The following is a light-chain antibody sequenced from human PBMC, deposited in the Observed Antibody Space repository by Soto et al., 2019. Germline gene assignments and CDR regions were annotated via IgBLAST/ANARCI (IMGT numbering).Light chain of an antibody. V-gene: IGKV3D-20*02. J-gene: IGKJ3*01. CDR3: QHRSSWPGA. CDR2: DTS. Sequence: ETVLTQSPGTLSLSPGERATVSCRASQSVGGSSLAWYQQRPGQAPRLLIYDTSKRATGIPDRFSGSGSGTDFTLTISSLEPEDFAVYYCQHRSSWPGAFGPGTKVDIK. CDR1: QSVGGSS.